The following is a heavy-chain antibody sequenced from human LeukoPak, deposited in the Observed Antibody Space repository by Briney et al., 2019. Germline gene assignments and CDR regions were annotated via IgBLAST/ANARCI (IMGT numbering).Heavy chain of an antibody. CDR1: GYIFTNYW. J-gene: IGHJ4*02. Sequence: GESLKISCKGSGYIFTNYWIGWVRQMPGKGLEWMGGIYPGDSDTRYSPSFQGQVTMSVDKSIRTAYLQWSSLRASDTAMYYCARGQEGSSWYGPFDSWGQGTLVTVSS. CDR2: IYPGDSDT. D-gene: IGHD6-13*01. CDR3: ARGQEGSSWYGPFDS. V-gene: IGHV5-51*01.